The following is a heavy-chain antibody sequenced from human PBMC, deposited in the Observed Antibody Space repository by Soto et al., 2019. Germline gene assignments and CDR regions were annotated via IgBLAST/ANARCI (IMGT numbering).Heavy chain of an antibody. CDR2: ISSSGRII. V-gene: IGHV3-48*03. CDR3: ARAATIFGDMGY. D-gene: IGHD3-3*01. Sequence: PGGSLRLSCAASGFILISYEMNWVRQAPGKGLEWVSYISSSGRIINYADSVKGRFTISRDNAKNSLYLQMNSLRAEDTAVYYCARAATIFGDMGYWGQGTLVTVSS. J-gene: IGHJ4*02. CDR1: GFILISYE.